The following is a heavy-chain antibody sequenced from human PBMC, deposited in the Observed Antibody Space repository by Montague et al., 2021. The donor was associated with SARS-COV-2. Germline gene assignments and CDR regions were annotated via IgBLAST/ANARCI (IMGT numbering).Heavy chain of an antibody. D-gene: IGHD3-22*01. J-gene: IGHJ2*01. V-gene: IGHV4-34*01. CDR2: INHSGSI. CDR3: ARDAPTITMIVVVFTGAGWYFDL. Sequence: SETLSLTCAVYSGSFSDYYWTWIRQPPGKGLEWIGEINHSGSINYNPSLKSRVSISVDTSKNQFSLKLTSVTAADTAVYYCARDAPTITMIVVVFTGAGWYFDLWGRGTLVTVSS. CDR1: SGSFSDYY.